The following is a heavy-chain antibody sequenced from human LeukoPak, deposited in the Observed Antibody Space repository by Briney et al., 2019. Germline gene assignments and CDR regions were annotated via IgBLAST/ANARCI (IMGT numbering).Heavy chain of an antibody. V-gene: IGHV4-34*01. Sequence: SETLSLTCAVYGGSFSDPYRNWIRQPPGKGLEWIGEINHSGSTNYNPSLKSRVTISVDTSKNQFSLKLSSVTAADTAVYYCATTKSTYGGNSVDYWGQGTLVTVSS. CDR3: ATTKSTYGGNSVDY. J-gene: IGHJ4*02. CDR1: GGSFSDPY. D-gene: IGHD4-17*01. CDR2: INHSGST.